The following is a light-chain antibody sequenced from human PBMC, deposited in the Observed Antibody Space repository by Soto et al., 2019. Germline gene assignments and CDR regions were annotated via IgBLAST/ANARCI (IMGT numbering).Light chain of an antibody. J-gene: IGKJ4*01. CDR2: GAS. CDR1: QSVSSN. Sequence: EIVMTQSPATLSVSPGERATLSCRASQSVSSNLAWYQQKPGQAPMLLIYGASIRATGIPAWFSGSGSRTEFTLPISSLQSEDFAVSYCQQYNNWPLTFGGGTKVDIK. CDR3: QQYNNWPLT. V-gene: IGKV3-15*01.